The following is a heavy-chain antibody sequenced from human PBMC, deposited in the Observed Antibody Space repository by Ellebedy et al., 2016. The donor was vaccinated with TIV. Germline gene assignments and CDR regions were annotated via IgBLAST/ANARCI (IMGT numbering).Heavy chain of an antibody. V-gene: IGHV3-48*02. CDR2: ISSSGSTR. J-gene: IGHJ4*02. D-gene: IGHD3-10*01. CDR3: AREFGSGSYPRLDY. CDR1: GFTLSGYS. Sequence: GGSLRLXXSVSGFTLSGYSMNWVRQAPGKGLEWVSYISSSGSTRYYADSVKGRFTISTDNVKNSLYLQMNSLRDEDTAVYYCAREFGSGSYPRLDYWGQGTLVTVSS.